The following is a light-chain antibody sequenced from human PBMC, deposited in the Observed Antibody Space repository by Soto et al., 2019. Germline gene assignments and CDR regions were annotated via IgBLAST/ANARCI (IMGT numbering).Light chain of an antibody. CDR1: QSINSD. CDR3: QQYNTWPPQYT. V-gene: IGKV3-15*01. CDR2: GAS. J-gene: IGKJ2*01. Sequence: EIVMTQSPVTLSVSPGERATLSCRASQSINSDLAWYQQKPGQAPRLLIYGASTRATDIQARISGSEYGTDLTLTISNLQSEDFAVYYCQQYNTWPPQYTFGQGPKMEIK.